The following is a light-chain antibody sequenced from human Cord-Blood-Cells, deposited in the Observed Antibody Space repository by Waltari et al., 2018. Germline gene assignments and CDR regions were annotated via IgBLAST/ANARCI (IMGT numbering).Light chain of an antibody. J-gene: IGKJ1*01. CDR3: QQYYSTPQT. CDR2: WAS. CDR1: QSVLYSSNNKNY. V-gene: IGKV4-1*01. Sequence: DIVMTQSPDSLAVSLGERATINCKSSQSVLYSSNNKNYLAWYQQKPGQPPKLLIYWASTRESGVPDRFRGSGSGTDFTLTISSLQAEDVAVDYCQQYYSTPQTFGQGTKVEIK.